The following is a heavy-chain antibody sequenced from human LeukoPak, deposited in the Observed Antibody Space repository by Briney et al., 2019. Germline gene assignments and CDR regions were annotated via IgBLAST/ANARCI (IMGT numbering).Heavy chain of an antibody. CDR1: GGSISSSSYY. J-gene: IGHJ4*02. V-gene: IGHV4-39*01. CDR3: ARRAQNGRLDY. Sequence: SETLSLTCTVSGGSISSSSYYWGWIRQPPGKGREWIGSIYYTGSTFYSQSLKSRVTISIETSKNQFSLKVSSVTASDTAIYYCARRAQNGRLDYWGQGTLVTVSS. D-gene: IGHD1-1*01. CDR2: IYYTGST.